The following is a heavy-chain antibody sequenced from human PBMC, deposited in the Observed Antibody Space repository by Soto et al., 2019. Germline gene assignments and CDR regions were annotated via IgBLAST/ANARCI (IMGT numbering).Heavy chain of an antibody. D-gene: IGHD4-4*01. Sequence: SETLSLTCSVSGGSISSGAYYWTWIRQHPGEGLEWIGYIHYSGTTYYNPSLKSRVTISVDTSKNQFSLKLRSVTAADAAVYYCARDLRGEDSKYEDYYYYGMDVWGQGTTVTVS. V-gene: IGHV4-31*03. J-gene: IGHJ6*02. CDR3: ARDLRGEDSKYEDYYYYGMDV. CDR2: IHYSGTT. CDR1: GGSISSGAYY.